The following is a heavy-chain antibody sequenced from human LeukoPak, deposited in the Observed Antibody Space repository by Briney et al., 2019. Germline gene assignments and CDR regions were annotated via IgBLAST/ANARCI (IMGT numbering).Heavy chain of an antibody. CDR3: ARESLYYYDSSGYLPFDY. Sequence: PGGSLRLSCAASGFTFSSYSMNWVRQAPGKGLEWVSYISSSSSTIYYADSVKGRFTISRDNAKNSLYLQMNSLRDEDTAVYYCARESLYYYDSSGYLPFDYWGQGTLVTVSS. CDR2: ISSSSSTI. V-gene: IGHV3-48*02. D-gene: IGHD3-22*01. J-gene: IGHJ4*02. CDR1: GFTFSSYS.